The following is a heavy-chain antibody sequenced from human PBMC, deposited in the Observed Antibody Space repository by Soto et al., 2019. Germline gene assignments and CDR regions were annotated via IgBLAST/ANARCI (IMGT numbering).Heavy chain of an antibody. D-gene: IGHD6-19*01. J-gene: IGHJ4*02. Sequence: EVQLLGSGGGLVQPGGSLRLSCAASGFIFDTFDMSWVRQAPGKGLEWVSAIIGHNGRTYYADSVTGRFTISKDKSNKTFYLQMNSLRVEDSSIYYCTKGAWLDDFCGQGVLVTVSS. V-gene: IGHV3-23*01. CDR3: TKGAWLDDF. CDR2: IIGHNGRT. CDR1: GFIFDTFD.